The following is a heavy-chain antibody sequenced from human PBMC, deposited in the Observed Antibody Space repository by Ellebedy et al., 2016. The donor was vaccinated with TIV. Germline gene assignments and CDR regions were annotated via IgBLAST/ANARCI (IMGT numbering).Heavy chain of an antibody. CDR1: GFRFSSYA. CDR2: ISDSGDTT. D-gene: IGHD2-2*01. Sequence: GESLKISCAASGFRFSSYAMNWVRQAPGTGLEWASGISDSGDTTYYPDSVKGRFTISRDNSKNTLYLQMNSLRVEDTAVYYCAKQKSTSAGSSDIWGQGAMVTVSS. J-gene: IGHJ3*02. CDR3: AKQKSTSAGSSDI. V-gene: IGHV3-23*01.